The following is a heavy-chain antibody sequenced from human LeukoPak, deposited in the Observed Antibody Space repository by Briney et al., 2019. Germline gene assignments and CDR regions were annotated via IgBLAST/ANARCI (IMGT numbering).Heavy chain of an antibody. CDR3: ARELGLRFLEHYYYYYYMDV. V-gene: IGHV4-39*07. CDR1: GGSISSSSYN. CDR2: INHSGST. J-gene: IGHJ6*03. Sequence: PSETLSLTCTVSGGSISSSSYNWGWIRQPPGKGLEWIGEINHSGSTNYNPSLKSRVTISVDTSKNQFSLKLSSVTAADTAVYYCARELGLRFLEHYYYYYYMDVWGKGTTVTVSS. D-gene: IGHD3-3*01.